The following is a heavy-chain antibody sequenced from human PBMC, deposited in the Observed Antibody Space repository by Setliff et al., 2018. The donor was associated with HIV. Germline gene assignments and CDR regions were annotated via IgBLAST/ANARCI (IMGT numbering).Heavy chain of an antibody. D-gene: IGHD6-13*01. CDR3: AREVLGGSSWYRFYFDY. CDR2: ISAYNGNT. J-gene: IGHJ4*02. CDR1: GYTFINYG. Sequence: GASVKVSCKTSGYTFINYGIHWVRQAPGQGLEWMGWISAYNGNTNYAQKVQGRVTMTTDTSTSTAYMELRSLRSDDTAVYYCAREVLGGSSWYRFYFDYWGRGTLVTVSS. V-gene: IGHV1-18*01.